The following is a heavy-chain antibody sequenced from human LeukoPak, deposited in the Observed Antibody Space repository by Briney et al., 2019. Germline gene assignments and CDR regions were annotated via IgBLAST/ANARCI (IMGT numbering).Heavy chain of an antibody. D-gene: IGHD3-9*01. CDR1: GYTFTSYG. J-gene: IGHJ3*02. V-gene: IGHV1-18*01. CDR3: ARDRTAGIYYDILTGHDAFDI. Sequence: ASVKVSCKASGYTFTSYGISWVRQAPGQGLEWMGWISAYNGNTNYAQKLQGRVTMTTDTSTSTAYMELRSLRSDDTAVYYCARDRTAGIYYDILTGHDAFDIWGQGTMVTVSS. CDR2: ISAYNGNT.